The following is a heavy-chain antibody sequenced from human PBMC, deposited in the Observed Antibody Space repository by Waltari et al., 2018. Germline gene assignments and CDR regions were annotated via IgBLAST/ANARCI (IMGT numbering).Heavy chain of an antibody. CDR3: ARGLRVAAGRRGNWFDP. CDR1: GGSFSGYY. CDR2: INHSGST. Sequence: QVQLQQWGAGLLKPSETLSLTCAVYGGSFSGYYWSWIRQPPGKGLEWIGEINHSGSTTYNPSLKSRVTISVDTSKNQCSLKLSSVTAADTAVYYCARGLRVAAGRRGNWFDPWGQGTLVTVSS. J-gene: IGHJ5*02. D-gene: IGHD6-13*01. V-gene: IGHV4-34*01.